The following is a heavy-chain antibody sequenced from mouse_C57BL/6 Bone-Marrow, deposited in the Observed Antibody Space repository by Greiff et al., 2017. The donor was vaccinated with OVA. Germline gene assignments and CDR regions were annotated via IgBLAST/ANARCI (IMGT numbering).Heavy chain of an antibody. V-gene: IGHV1-42*01. J-gene: IGHJ1*03. CDR3: LLRWYFDV. CDR2: INPSTGGT. CDR1: GYSFTGYY. Sequence: EVKLMESGPELVKPGASVKISCKASGYSFTGYYMNWVKQSPEKSLEWIGEINPSTGGTTYNQKFKAKATLTVDKSSSTAYMQLKSLTSEDSAVYYCLLRWYFDVWGTGTTVTVSS. D-gene: IGHD1-1*01.